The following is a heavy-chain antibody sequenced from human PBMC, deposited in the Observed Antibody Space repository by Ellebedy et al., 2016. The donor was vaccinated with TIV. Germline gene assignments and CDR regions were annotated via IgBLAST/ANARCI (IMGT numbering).Heavy chain of an antibody. D-gene: IGHD3-3*01. CDR1: GYTFSNYG. CDR2: ISPYNGDT. V-gene: IGHV1-18*01. J-gene: IGHJ6*04. CDR3: ARYDFWTASDV. Sequence: ASVKVSXXASGYTFSNYGISWVRQAPGQGLEWMGWISPYNGDTNYAQKFRDRGTMTTDASTSTAYMELRSLRSDDTAVYYCARYDFWTASDVWGKGTTVTVSS.